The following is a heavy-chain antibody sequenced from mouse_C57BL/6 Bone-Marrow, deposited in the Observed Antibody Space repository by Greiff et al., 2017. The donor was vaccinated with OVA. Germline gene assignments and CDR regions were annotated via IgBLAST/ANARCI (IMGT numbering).Heavy chain of an antibody. V-gene: IGHV5-6*01. D-gene: IGHD1-1*01. CDR2: ISSGGSYT. CDR1: GFTFSSYG. J-gene: IGHJ3*01. Sequence: EVLLVESGGDLVKPGGSLKLSCAASGFTFSSYGMSWVRQTPDKRLEWVATISSGGSYTYYTDSVKGRFTISRDNAKNTLYLQMSSLKSEDTAMCYCARHGGPYGAYWGQGTLVTVSA. CDR3: ARHGGPYGAY.